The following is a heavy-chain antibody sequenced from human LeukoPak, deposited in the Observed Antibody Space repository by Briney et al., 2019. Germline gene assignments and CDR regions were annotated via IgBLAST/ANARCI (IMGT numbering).Heavy chain of an antibody. CDR3: ARDEGTKPRYDYVWGSYRYPVDY. V-gene: IGHV3-33*01. CDR1: GFTFSSYG. CDR2: IWYDGSNK. D-gene: IGHD3-16*02. Sequence: GGSLRLSCATSGFTFSSYGMHWVRQAPGKGLEWVAVIWYDGSNKYYADSVKGRFTISRDNSKNTLYLQMNSLRAEDTAVYYCARDEGTKPRYDYVWGSYRYPVDYWGQGTLVTVSS. J-gene: IGHJ4*02.